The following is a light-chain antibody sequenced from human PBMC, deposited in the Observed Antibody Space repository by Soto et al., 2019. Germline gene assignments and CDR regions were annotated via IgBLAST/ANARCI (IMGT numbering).Light chain of an antibody. V-gene: IGKV1-39*01. CDR1: QSISSY. CDR2: AAS. J-gene: IGKJ5*01. CDR3: QQSYSTPAT. Sequence: DIPMTQSPSSLSASVGDRVTITCRASQSISSYLNWYQQKPVKAPKLLIYAASSLQSGVPSRFSGSGSGTDFTLTISSLQPEDFATYYCQQSYSTPATFGRGTRLEIK.